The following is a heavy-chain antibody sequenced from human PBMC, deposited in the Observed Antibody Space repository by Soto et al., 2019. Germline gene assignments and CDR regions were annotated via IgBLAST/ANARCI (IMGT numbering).Heavy chain of an antibody. D-gene: IGHD5-12*01. Sequence: GGSLRLSCAASGFTFSGSAMHWVRQASGKGLEWVGRIRSKANSYATAYAASVKGRFTISRDDSKNTAYLQMNSLKTEDTAVYYCTRPGSGYDWADYWGQGTLVTVSS. J-gene: IGHJ4*02. CDR2: IRSKANSYAT. CDR1: GFTFSGSA. CDR3: TRPGSGYDWADY. V-gene: IGHV3-73*01.